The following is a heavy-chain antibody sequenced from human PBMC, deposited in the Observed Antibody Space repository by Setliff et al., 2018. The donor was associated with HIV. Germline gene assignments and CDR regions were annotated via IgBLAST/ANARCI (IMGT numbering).Heavy chain of an antibody. Sequence: ASVKVSCKASGYTFTSYYLHWVRQAPGQGLEWMGIINPSGGSTTYAQKFQGRVTMTRDTSASTVYMELSGLISEDAAVYYCARAGGLRMDRGVVSDYWGQGTLVTVSS. CDR1: GYTFTSYY. V-gene: IGHV1-46*01. J-gene: IGHJ4*02. CDR3: ARAGGLRMDRGVVSDY. CDR2: INPSGGST. D-gene: IGHD3-10*01.